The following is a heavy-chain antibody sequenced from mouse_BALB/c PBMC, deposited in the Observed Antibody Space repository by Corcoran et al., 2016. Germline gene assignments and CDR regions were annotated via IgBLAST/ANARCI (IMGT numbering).Heavy chain of an antibody. CDR2: INTYTGEP. Sequence: QIQLVQSGPELKKPGETVKISCKASGYTFTNYGMNWVKQAPGKGLKWMGWINTYTGEPTYADDFKGRFAFSLETSASTAYLQINNLKNEDMATYFCATDVYAFAYWGQGTLVTVSA. CDR3: ATDVYAFAY. J-gene: IGHJ3*01. D-gene: IGHD1-1*01. CDR1: GYTFTNYG. V-gene: IGHV9-1*02.